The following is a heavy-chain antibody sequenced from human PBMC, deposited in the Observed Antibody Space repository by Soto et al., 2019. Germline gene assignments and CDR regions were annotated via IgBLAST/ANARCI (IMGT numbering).Heavy chain of an antibody. D-gene: IGHD5-18*01. CDR3: ARRRRGDIDYFDY. Sequence: SETLSLTCTVSGGSISSGDYYWSWIRQPPGKGLEWIGSIYYSGSTYYNPSLKSRVTISVDTSKNQFSLKLSSVTAADTAVYYCARRRRGDIDYFDYWGQGTLVTVS. V-gene: IGHV4-39*01. CDR2: IYYSGST. J-gene: IGHJ4*02. CDR1: GGSISSGDYY.